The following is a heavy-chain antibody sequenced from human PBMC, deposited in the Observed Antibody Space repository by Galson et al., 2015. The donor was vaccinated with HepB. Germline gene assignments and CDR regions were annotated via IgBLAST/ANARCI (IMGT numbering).Heavy chain of an antibody. CDR1: GYTFTSYH. V-gene: IGHV1-46*01. CDR2: ISPSGGST. CDR3: ARSIAVAFYFDY. Sequence: SVKVSCKASGYTFTSYHMHWVRQAPGQGLEWMGIISPSGGSTSYAQKFQGRVTMTRDTSTSTVYMELSSLRSEDTAVYYCARSIAVAFYFDYWGQGTLVTVSS. J-gene: IGHJ4*02. D-gene: IGHD6-19*01.